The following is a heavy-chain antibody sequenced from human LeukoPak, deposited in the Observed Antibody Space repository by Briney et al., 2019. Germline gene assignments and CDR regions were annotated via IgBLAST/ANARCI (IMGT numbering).Heavy chain of an antibody. J-gene: IGHJ4*02. D-gene: IGHD6-25*01. Sequence: SETLSLTCTVSGGSISSSRYYWGWIRQPPGKGLEWIGSIYYTGSTYYNPSLKSRLTISVDTSRNQFSLKLSSVTAADTAVYYCASGGIAASPFDYWGQGTLVTVSS. CDR1: GGSISSSRYY. CDR3: ASGGIAASPFDY. V-gene: IGHV4-39*01. CDR2: IYYTGST.